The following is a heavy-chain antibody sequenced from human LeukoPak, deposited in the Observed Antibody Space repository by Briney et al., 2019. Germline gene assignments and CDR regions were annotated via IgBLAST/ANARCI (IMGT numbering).Heavy chain of an antibody. J-gene: IGHJ6*03. CDR3: ARALSGEDYYYYYYMDV. CDR2: IYYSGST. Sequence: SQTLSLTCTVSGGSISSHYWSWIRQPPGKGLEWIGYIYYSGSTNYNPSLKSRVTISVDTSKNQFSLKPTSVTAADTAVYYCARALSGEDYYYYYYMDVWGKGTTVTVSS. CDR1: GGSISSHY. D-gene: IGHD3-16*01. V-gene: IGHV4-59*11.